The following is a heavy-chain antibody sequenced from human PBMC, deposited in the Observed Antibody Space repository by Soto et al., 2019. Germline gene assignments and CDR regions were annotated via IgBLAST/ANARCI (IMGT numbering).Heavy chain of an antibody. CDR1: GYTFTDFD. D-gene: IGHD3-9*01. Sequence: ASVKVSCKASGYTFTDFDINWVRQATGQGLEWMGWMNPNTGNTRYAQRFQGRLIMTRDTSKSTAYMEMGSLSSEDTAVYYCARGKLATLTDFWGQGTLVTVSS. J-gene: IGHJ4*02. CDR3: ARGKLATLTDF. V-gene: IGHV1-8*01. CDR2: MNPNTGNT.